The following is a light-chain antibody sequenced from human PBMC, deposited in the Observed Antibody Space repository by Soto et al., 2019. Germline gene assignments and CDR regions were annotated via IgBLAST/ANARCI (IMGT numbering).Light chain of an antibody. Sequence: QSVLTQPASVSGSPGHSITISCTGTSSDVGGYNYVSWYQQHPGKAPKLMIYDVSNRPSGVSNRFSGSKSGNTASLTISGLQVEDEADYYCSSYTSSSPYVFGTGTNVTVL. CDR3: SSYTSSSPYV. CDR2: DVS. CDR1: SSDVGGYNY. J-gene: IGLJ1*01. V-gene: IGLV2-14*01.